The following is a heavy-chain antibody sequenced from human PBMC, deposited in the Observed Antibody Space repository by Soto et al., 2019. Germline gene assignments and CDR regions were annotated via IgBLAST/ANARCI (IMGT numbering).Heavy chain of an antibody. CDR1: GFTFSSFA. Sequence: EVQLLESGGGLIQPGGSLRLSCAASGFTFSSFAMTWVRQAPGKGLQWSSSISDGPAAAYYADSVKGRCTSSGDNSKNTLSLQMDSLRPDDPATYDCEKGGIGRAPGLDSWGQGTLVTVSS. CDR3: EKGGIGRAPGLDS. D-gene: IGHD2-21*01. CDR2: ISDGPAAA. V-gene: IGHV3-23*01. J-gene: IGHJ4*02.